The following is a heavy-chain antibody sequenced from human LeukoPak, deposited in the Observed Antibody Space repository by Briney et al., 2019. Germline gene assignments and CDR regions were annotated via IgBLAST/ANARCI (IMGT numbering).Heavy chain of an antibody. J-gene: IGHJ4*02. D-gene: IGHD5-18*01. CDR1: GFTFCSYA. CDR3: AKELGDTERAFDY. CDR2: ISGSGGST. Sequence: GGSLRLSCAATGFTFCSYAMSWVRQARGKGMEWVSAISGSGGSTYYADSVKGRFTISRDNSKNTLYLQMNSLRAEDTAVYYCAKELGDTERAFDYWGQGTLVTVSS. V-gene: IGHV3-23*01.